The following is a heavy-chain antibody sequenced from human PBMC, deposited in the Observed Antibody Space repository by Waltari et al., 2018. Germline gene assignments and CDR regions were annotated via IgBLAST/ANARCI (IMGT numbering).Heavy chain of an antibody. CDR1: GGSISSYY. D-gene: IGHD6-13*01. CDR2: IYTSGST. V-gene: IGHV4-4*07. J-gene: IGHJ4*02. Sequence: QVQLQESGPGLVKPSETLSLTCTVSGGSISSYYWSWIRQPAGKGLEWIGRIYTSGSTNYNPSLKSRVTMSVDTAKNQFSLKLSSVTAADTAVYYCAREGNVGSSSWYDYWGQGTLVTVSS. CDR3: AREGNVGSSSWYDY.